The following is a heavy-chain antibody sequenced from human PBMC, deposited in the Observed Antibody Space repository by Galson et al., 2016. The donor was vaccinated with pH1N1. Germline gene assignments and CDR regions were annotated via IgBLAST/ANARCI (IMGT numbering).Heavy chain of an antibody. CDR1: GYTFNTYA. V-gene: IGHV7-4-1*02. J-gene: IGHJ4*02. CDR2: INTDTGNP. Sequence: PAKVSCKASGYTFNTYALNWVRQAPGQGLEWMGWINTDTGNPTYAPGFTGRFVFSLDTSVSTAYLQITSLKAEDTAVYYCARGFYYGSGSFWPWDYWGQGTLVTVSS. D-gene: IGHD3-10*01. CDR3: ARGFYYGSGSFWPWDY.